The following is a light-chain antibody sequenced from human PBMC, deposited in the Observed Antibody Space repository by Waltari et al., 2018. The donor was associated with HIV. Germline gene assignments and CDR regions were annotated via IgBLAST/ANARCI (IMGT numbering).Light chain of an antibody. CDR2: HDS. V-gene: IGLV3-1*01. Sequence: SYELTQPPSVSVSPGQAASVPCYGAHLDKTYIWWYQLQSGQSPVLVIYHDSKRPPGIPERFSGSSTGHTATLTISETQTVDEADYYCQTWDNNFYVFGTGTKVTVL. CDR1: HLDKTY. J-gene: IGLJ1*01. CDR3: QTWDNNFYV.